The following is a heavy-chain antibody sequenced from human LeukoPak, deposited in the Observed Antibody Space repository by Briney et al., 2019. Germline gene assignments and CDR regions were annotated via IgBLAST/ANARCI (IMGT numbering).Heavy chain of an antibody. Sequence: GGSLRLSCAASGFTFNAYAMNWVRQAPGKGLEWVSAISDSGGSTYYADSVKGRFTISRDNSKNTVYLQIHRLRAEDTAVYYCAKGKGSSSSSIDWWGQGTLVTVSS. D-gene: IGHD2-15*01. CDR3: AKGKGSSSSSIDW. V-gene: IGHV3-23*01. CDR1: GFTFNAYA. CDR2: ISDSGGST. J-gene: IGHJ4*02.